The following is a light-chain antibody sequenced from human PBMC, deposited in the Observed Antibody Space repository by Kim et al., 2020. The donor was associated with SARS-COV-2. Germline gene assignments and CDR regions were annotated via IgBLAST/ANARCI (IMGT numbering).Light chain of an antibody. Sequence: GQSVTIAWSGSSSNIGTNIVYWYQQFPGTAPNLLIYSNSQRPSGVPDRFSASKSGTSASLAISGLRSEDEADYYCATWADSLSGYVFGTGTKVTVL. CDR3: ATWADSLSGYV. J-gene: IGLJ1*01. V-gene: IGLV1-47*01. CDR1: SSNIGTNI. CDR2: SNS.